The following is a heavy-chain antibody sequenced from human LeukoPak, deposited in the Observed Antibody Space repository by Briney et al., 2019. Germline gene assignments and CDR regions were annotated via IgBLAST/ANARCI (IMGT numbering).Heavy chain of an antibody. CDR1: GGSISSYY. Sequence: SETLSLTCTVSGGSISSYYWSWIRQPPGKGLEWIGYIYYSGSTNYNPPLKSRVTISVDTSKNQFSLKLSSVTAADTAVYYCATLPEYGEDYWGQGTLVTVSS. D-gene: IGHD3-10*01. V-gene: IGHV4-59*08. CDR3: ATLPEYGEDY. CDR2: IYYSGST. J-gene: IGHJ4*02.